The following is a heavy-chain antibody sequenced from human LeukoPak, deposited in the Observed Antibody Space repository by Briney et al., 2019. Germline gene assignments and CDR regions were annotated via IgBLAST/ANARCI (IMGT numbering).Heavy chain of an antibody. Sequence: GESLKISCKGSGYNFAMYWIAWVRQMPGKGLEWMGIIFPGDSDTRYSPAFQGQVTISADKSISTAYLQWSSLKASDTAMYYCAREREYWGQGTLVTVSS. J-gene: IGHJ4*02. CDR2: IFPGDSDT. D-gene: IGHD1-1*01. V-gene: IGHV5-51*01. CDR1: GYNFAMYW. CDR3: AREREY.